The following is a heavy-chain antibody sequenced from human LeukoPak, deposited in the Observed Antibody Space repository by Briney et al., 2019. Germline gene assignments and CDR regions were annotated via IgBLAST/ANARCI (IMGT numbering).Heavy chain of an antibody. D-gene: IGHD3-22*01. J-gene: IGHJ3*02. Sequence: SETLSLTCTVSGGSISSSSYYWGWIRQPPGKGLEWIGSIYYSGSTYYNPSLKSRVTISVDTSKNQFSLKLSSVTAADTAVYYCAQYYDSSGYPPVDDAFDIWGQGTMVTVSS. CDR3: AQYYDSSGYPPVDDAFDI. CDR2: IYYSGST. CDR1: GGSISSSSYY. V-gene: IGHV4-39*01.